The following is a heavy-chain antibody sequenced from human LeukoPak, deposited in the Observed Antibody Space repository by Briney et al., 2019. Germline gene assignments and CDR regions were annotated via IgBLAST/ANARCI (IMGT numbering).Heavy chain of an antibody. CDR2: IYYTGST. V-gene: IGHV4-61*05. J-gene: IGHJ4*02. D-gene: IGHD3-22*01. CDR3: ARGKRRWSYDISGFDY. Sequence: SQTLSLTCTVSGGSISSSTYYWGWIRQPPGKGLEWIGYIYYTGSTNYNPSLKSRVIISLDTSKNQFSLRLSSVTAADTAVYYCARGKRRWSYDISGFDYWGQGTLVPVSS. CDR1: GGSISSSTYY.